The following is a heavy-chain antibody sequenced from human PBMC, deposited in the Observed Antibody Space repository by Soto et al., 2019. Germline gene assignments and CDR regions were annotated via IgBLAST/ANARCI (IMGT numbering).Heavy chain of an antibody. D-gene: IGHD1-20*01. CDR2: IDHSGNT. CDR1: GGSFSSYY. V-gene: IGHV4-34*01. CDR3: ARVSKGGITSRRCAFDP. Sequence: QVQLQLWGAGLLKPSETLSLTCAVYGGSFSSYYWSWIRQPPGKGLEWIGEIDHSGNTNYNPSLKSRVAISLDTSKNQFSLRLSSVTAADTAAYYCARVSKGGITSRRCAFDPWGQGTLVSVSS. J-gene: IGHJ5*02.